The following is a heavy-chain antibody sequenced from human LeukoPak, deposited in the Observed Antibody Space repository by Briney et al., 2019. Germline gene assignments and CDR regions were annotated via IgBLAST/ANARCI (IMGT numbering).Heavy chain of an antibody. J-gene: IGHJ4*02. Sequence: SETLSLTCTVSGGSISSYFWSWIRQPAGKGLEWIGLIYISGDTNYNPSLKSRVTMSVDTSKNHLSLKLSSVTAADTAVYYCATGIPITSGWYYLDYWGQGIPVTVSS. CDR3: ATGIPITSGWYYLDY. V-gene: IGHV4-4*07. CDR1: GGSISSYF. CDR2: IYISGDT. D-gene: IGHD6-19*01.